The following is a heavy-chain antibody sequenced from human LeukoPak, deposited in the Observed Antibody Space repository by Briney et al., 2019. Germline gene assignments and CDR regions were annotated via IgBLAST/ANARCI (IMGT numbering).Heavy chain of an antibody. D-gene: IGHD6-6*01. CDR3: AKDMAPYSSSSDY. CDR1: GFTFDDYA. V-gene: IGHV3-9*01. Sequence: PGGSLRLSCAASGFTFDDYAMHWVRQAPGKGLEWVSGISWNSGSIAYADSVKGRFTISRDNAKNSLYLQMNSLRAEDTALYYCAKDMAPYSSSSDYWGQGTLVTVSS. J-gene: IGHJ4*02. CDR2: ISWNSGSI.